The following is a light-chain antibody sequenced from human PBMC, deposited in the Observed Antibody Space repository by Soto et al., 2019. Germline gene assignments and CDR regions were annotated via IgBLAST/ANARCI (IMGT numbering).Light chain of an antibody. CDR2: EVT. J-gene: IGLJ1*01. Sequence: QSVLTQPPSASGFPGQSVTISCTGTSNDIGYYDYVSWYQQHPGKAPKLVIYEVTKRPSGVPDRVSASKSGNTASLTVSGLRAEDGPDYYCSSYAGNNTFVFGSGTKVTVL. CDR3: SSYAGNNTFV. CDR1: SNDIGYYDY. V-gene: IGLV2-8*01.